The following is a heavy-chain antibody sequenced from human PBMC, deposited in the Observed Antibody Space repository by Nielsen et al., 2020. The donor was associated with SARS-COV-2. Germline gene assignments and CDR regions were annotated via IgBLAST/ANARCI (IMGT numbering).Heavy chain of an antibody. D-gene: IGHD1-26*01. Sequence: GSLRLSCTVSGGSINLYYWSWIRQPPGKGLEWIGYVYSNGSTDYNPSLKSRVTMSVDTFRNQFSLKLNSVTPADTAVYYCARRWSNYDPFDYWGQGSLVTVSS. CDR2: VYSNGST. J-gene: IGHJ4*02. CDR3: ARRWSNYDPFDY. V-gene: IGHV4-59*01. CDR1: GGSINLYY.